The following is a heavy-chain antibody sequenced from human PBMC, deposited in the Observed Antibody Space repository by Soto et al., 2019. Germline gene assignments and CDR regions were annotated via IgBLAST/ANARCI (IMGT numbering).Heavy chain of an antibody. Sequence: EASVKVSCKASGYTFTSYGISWVRQAPGQGLEWMGWISAYNGNTNYAQKLQGRVTMTTDTSTSTAYMELRSLRSDDTAVYYCARDLGVGATFLVGWFDPWGQGTLVTVSS. J-gene: IGHJ5*02. CDR2: ISAYNGNT. V-gene: IGHV1-18*01. D-gene: IGHD1-26*01. CDR1: GYTFTSYG. CDR3: ARDLGVGATFLVGWFDP.